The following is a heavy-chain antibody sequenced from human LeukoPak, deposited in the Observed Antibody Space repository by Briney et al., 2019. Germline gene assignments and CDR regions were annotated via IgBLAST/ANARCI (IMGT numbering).Heavy chain of an antibody. CDR2: IKPDGSAE. V-gene: IGHV3-7*01. CDR1: GFTFSSNW. D-gene: IGHD6-13*01. CDR3: ARANNSSRHN. Sequence: GGSLRLSCATSGFTFSSNWMSWVRHVPGRGLDWVANIKPDGSAEYYAASVKGRFTVSRDNAENSLYLQMNSLRVEDTAVYYCARANNSSRHNWGQGTLVTVSS. J-gene: IGHJ4*02.